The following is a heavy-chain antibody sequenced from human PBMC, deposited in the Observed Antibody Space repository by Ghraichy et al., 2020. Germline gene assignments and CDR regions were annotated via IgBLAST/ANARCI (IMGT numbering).Heavy chain of an antibody. CDR2: ISGYNGNT. D-gene: IGHD2-2*02. V-gene: IGHV1-18*04. CDR3: ARGDCSSTSCYMVGYNGVDV. Sequence: ASVKVSCKASGYTFIDYGISWVRQAPGQGLEWMGWISGYNGNTKFAQKLQGRVTMTTDTSTSTAYMELRSLRSDDTAEYYCARGDCSSTSCYMVGYNGVDVWGQGTTGTVSS. J-gene: IGHJ6*02. CDR1: GYTFIDYG.